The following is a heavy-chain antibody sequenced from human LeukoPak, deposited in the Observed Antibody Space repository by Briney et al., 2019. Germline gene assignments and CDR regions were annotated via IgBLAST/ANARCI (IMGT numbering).Heavy chain of an antibody. CDR2: IIPIFEIA. D-gene: IGHD3-10*01. V-gene: IGHV1-69*04. J-gene: IGHJ3*02. CDR3: AIDRDGSLTPSAFDI. CDR1: GDIFNTDP. Sequence: GASVKVSCKAPGDIFNTDPISWVRQAPGQGLEWMGRIIPIFEIAHYAQNFQGRVTITADKSTSTAYMELSSLRPEDTAVYFCAIDRDGSLTPSAFDIWGHGTKVTVSS.